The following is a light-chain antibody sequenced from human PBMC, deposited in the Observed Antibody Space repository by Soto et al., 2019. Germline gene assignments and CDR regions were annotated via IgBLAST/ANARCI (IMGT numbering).Light chain of an antibody. J-gene: IGKJ3*01. Sequence: EIVLTQSPATLSLSPGERATLSCRASQSVDNYLAWYQQKPGQAPRLLIYDVSNRATGTPARFSGSGSGTDVTLSISSLEPEDFAVYDCQQRSNRPRFTFGPGTKVDSK. CDR3: QQRSNRPRFT. CDR2: DVS. CDR1: QSVDNY. V-gene: IGKV3-11*01.